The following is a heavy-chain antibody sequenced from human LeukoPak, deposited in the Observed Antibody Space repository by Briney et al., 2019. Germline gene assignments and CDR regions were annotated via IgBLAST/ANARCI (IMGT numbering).Heavy chain of an antibody. CDR3: ARELVVRAGDYFDN. CDR1: GFTSSTYW. Sequence: PGGSLRLSCAASGFTSSTYWMHWVRQAPGKGLVWVARINGDESSIRYADSVKGRFTISRDNAKNALFLQMNSLRAEDTAVYSCARELVVRAGDYFDNWGQGTLVTVSS. J-gene: IGHJ4*02. V-gene: IGHV3-74*01. D-gene: IGHD2-2*01. CDR2: INGDESSI.